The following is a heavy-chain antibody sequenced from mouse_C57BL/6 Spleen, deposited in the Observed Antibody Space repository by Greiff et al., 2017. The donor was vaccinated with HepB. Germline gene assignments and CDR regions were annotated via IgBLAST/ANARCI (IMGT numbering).Heavy chain of an antibody. D-gene: IGHD1-1*01. V-gene: IGHV1-26*01. CDR3: AREYYGSSYAFDY. CDR2: INPNNGGT. Sequence: EVKLQQSGPELVKPGASVKISCKASGYTFTDYYMNWVKQSHGKSLEWIGDINPNNGGTSYNQKFKGKATLTVDKSSSTAYMELRSLTSEDSAVYYCAREYYGSSYAFDYWGQGTTLTVSS. J-gene: IGHJ2*01. CDR1: GYTFTDYY.